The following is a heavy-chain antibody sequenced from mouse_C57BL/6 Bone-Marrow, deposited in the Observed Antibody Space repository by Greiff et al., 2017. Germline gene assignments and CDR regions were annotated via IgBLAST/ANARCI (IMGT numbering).Heavy chain of an antibody. CDR3: ANTYYSNYGLFAY. CDR2: IHPSDSAT. CDR1: GYTFTSYW. Sequence: QVQLQQPGAELVKPGASVKVSCKASGYTFTSYWMHWVKQRPGQGLEWIGRIHPSDSATNYNQKFKGKATLTVDKSSSTAYMQLSSLTSEDSAVYYCANTYYSNYGLFAYWGQGTLVTVSA. J-gene: IGHJ3*01. V-gene: IGHV1-74*01. D-gene: IGHD2-5*01.